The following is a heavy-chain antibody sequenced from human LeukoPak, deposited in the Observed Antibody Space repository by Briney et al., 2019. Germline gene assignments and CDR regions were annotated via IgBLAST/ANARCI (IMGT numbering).Heavy chain of an antibody. CDR3: ARFRYSSSWYTRTD. Sequence: AGGSLRLSCAASGFTVSSNYMSWVRQAPGKGLEWVSVIYSGGSTYYADSVKDRFTISRDNSKNTLYLQMNSLRAEDTAVYYCARFRYSSSWYTRTDWGQGTLVTVSS. D-gene: IGHD6-13*01. CDR1: GFTVSSNY. J-gene: IGHJ4*02. CDR2: IYSGGST. V-gene: IGHV3-66*01.